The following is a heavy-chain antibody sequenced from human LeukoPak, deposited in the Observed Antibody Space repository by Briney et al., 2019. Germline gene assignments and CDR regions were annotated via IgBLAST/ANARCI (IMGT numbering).Heavy chain of an antibody. D-gene: IGHD5-24*01. Sequence: GGSLRLSCAASDFTVSSNYMSWVRQAPGKGLEWVAVIWYDGKNKYYADSVKGRFTISRDNSKNTLYLQMNSLRAEDTAVYYCARDGYTSSFLDYWGQGTLVTVSS. J-gene: IGHJ4*02. CDR2: IWYDGKNK. V-gene: IGHV3-33*08. CDR3: ARDGYTSSFLDY. CDR1: DFTVSSNY.